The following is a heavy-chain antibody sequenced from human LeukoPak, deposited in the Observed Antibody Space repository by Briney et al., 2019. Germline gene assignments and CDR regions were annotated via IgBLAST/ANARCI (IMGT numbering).Heavy chain of an antibody. V-gene: IGHV3-23*01. CDR2: ISTSGESA. Sequence: GGSLRLSCPVSGFTFGSYAMSWVAQAPGRGLEWVSVISTSGESAYYADSVKGRFTISRDNSKNTLYLQMNSLRAEDTAVYYCAKDRGSGYHYFDYWGQGTLVTVSS. CDR3: AKDRGSGYHYFDY. D-gene: IGHD3-22*01. J-gene: IGHJ4*02. CDR1: GFTFGSYA.